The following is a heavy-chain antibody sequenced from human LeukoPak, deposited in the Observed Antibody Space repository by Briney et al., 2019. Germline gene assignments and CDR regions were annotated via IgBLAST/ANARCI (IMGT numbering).Heavy chain of an antibody. D-gene: IGHD3-22*01. J-gene: IGHJ4*02. CDR2: IRYDGSNK. V-gene: IGHV3-30*02. CDR3: AKAPVVVIDLYYFDY. Sequence: PGGSLRLSCAASGFTFSSYGMHWVRQAPGKGLEWVAFIRYDGSNKYYADSVKGRFTISRDNSKNTLYLQMNSLRAEDTAVYYCAKAPVVVIDLYYFDYWGQGTLVTVSS. CDR1: GFTFSSYG.